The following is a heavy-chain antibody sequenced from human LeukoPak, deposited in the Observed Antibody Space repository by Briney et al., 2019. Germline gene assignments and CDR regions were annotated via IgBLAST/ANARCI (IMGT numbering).Heavy chain of an antibody. CDR3: AKRPKSGIAVAGVDY. J-gene: IGHJ4*02. D-gene: IGHD6-19*01. Sequence: QPGRSLRLSCAASGFTFSNYGIHWVRQAPGKGLEWVSAISGSGGSTYYADSVKGRFTISRDNSKNTLYLQMNSLRAEDTAVYYCAKRPKSGIAVAGVDYWGQGTLVTVSS. V-gene: IGHV3-23*01. CDR1: GFTFSNYG. CDR2: ISGSGGST.